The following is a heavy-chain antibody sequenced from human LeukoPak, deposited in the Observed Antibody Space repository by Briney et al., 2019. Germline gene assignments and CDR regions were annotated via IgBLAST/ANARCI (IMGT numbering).Heavy chain of an antibody. D-gene: IGHD5-12*01. Sequence: SETLSLTCTVSGGSISSSSYYWSWIRQPAGKGLEWIGRIYTSGSTNYNPSLKSRVTMSVDTSKNQFSLKLSSVTAADTAVYYCARDVYSGYDFEAYYFDYWGQGTLVTVSS. V-gene: IGHV4-61*02. CDR1: GGSISSSSYY. J-gene: IGHJ4*02. CDR2: IYTSGST. CDR3: ARDVYSGYDFEAYYFDY.